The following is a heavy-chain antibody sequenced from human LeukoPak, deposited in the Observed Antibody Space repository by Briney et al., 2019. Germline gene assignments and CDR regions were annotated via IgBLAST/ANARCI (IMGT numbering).Heavy chain of an antibody. D-gene: IGHD6-13*01. Sequence: SVKVSCKASGGTFSSYAISWVRQAPGQGLEWMGGIIPIFGAANYAQKFQGRVTITADESTSTAYVELSSLRSEDTAVYYCANSIAAAGTDYWGQGTLVTVSS. CDR3: ANSIAAAGTDY. CDR1: GGTFSSYA. CDR2: IIPIFGAA. V-gene: IGHV1-69*13. J-gene: IGHJ4*02.